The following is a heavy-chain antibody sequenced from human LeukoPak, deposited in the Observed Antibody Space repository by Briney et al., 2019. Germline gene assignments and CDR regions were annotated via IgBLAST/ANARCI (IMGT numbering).Heavy chain of an antibody. J-gene: IGHJ4*02. V-gene: IGHV1-8*02. D-gene: IGHD3-22*01. CDR3: ARGRSITMSN. CDR2: INPNSGNT. CDR1: GYTFTGYY. Sequence: ASVKVSCKASGYTFTGYYMHWVRQAPGQGLEWMGWINPNSGNTGYAQKFQGRVTMTRNTSISTAYMELSSLRSEDTAVYYCARGRSITMSNWGQGTLVTVSS.